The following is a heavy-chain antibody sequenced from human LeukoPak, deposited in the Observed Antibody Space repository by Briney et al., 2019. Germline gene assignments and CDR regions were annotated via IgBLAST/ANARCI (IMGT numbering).Heavy chain of an antibody. V-gene: IGHV3-23*01. J-gene: IGHJ4*02. Sequence: GGSLRLSCAASGFTFSSYAMSWVRHAPGKGLEWVSAMSGSGAGTYYADSVKGRFTISRDNSKNTLYLQMNSLRAEDTAVYYCAKGKDTYNYDSSGYYFGEYWGQGTLVTVSS. CDR1: GFTFSSYA. D-gene: IGHD3-22*01. CDR2: MSGSGAGT. CDR3: AKGKDTYNYDSSGYYFGEY.